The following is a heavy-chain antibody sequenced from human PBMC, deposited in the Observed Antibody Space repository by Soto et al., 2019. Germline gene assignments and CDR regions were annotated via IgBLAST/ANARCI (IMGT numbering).Heavy chain of an antibody. CDR3: ARVGYCSSTSCQHRNWFDL. J-gene: IGHJ5*02. V-gene: IGHV1-18*01. CDR2: ISAYNGNT. Sequence: ASVKVSCKASGYTFTSYGISWVRQAPGQGLEWMGWISAYNGNTNYAQKLQGRVTMTTDTSTSTAYMELRSLRSDDTAVYYCARVGYCSSTSCQHRNWFDLWGQGTLVTVSS. CDR1: GYTFTSYG. D-gene: IGHD2-2*01.